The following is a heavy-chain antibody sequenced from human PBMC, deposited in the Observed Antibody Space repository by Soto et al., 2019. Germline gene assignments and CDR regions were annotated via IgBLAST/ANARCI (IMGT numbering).Heavy chain of an antibody. J-gene: IGHJ4*02. CDR1: GDSMATGGHY. Sequence: QVHLQESGPGLVRPSQTLSLTCTVSGDSMATGGHYYNWIRQVPGKGLEWIGYVYYSGATHYTPSPRARATISRDTSKNQFSLRLISVTAADTALYYCARDKDLQPTVWGFWGQGIQVTVSS. D-gene: IGHD3-16*01. CDR2: VYYSGAT. V-gene: IGHV4-31*03. CDR3: ARDKDLQPTVWGF.